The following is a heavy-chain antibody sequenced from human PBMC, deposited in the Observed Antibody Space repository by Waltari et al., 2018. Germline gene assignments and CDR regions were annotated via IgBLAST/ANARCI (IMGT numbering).Heavy chain of an antibody. CDR3: TRNPGY. J-gene: IGHJ4*02. Sequence: EVQLVNSGGGLVQPGGSLRLSCAASDFFTDYWLDWVRQAPGKGLVWVSRMKTDGTSITYADSVKGRCTIYRDSAKNTYYLQMNSLRAEDTAVYYCTRNPGYWGQGTLVTVSS. CDR1: DFFTDYW. V-gene: IGHV3-74*03. CDR2: MKTDGTSI.